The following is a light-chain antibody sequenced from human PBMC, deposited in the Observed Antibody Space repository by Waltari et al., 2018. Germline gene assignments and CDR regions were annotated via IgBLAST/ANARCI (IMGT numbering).Light chain of an antibody. V-gene: IGKV3-20*01. CDR3: QQFGGSPKYT. CDR1: QIISNNY. CDR2: GIS. J-gene: IGKJ2*01. Sequence: EIVLTLSPGTLSLSPGESPTLSCRASQIISNNYLAWYQAKPGQAPRLLIYGISHRATGIPDRFSGGGSGTDFTLTISRLEPEDFAVYYCQQFGGSPKYTFGQGTKLEIK.